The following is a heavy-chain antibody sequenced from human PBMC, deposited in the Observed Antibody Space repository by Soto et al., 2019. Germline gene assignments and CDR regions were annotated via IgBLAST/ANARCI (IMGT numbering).Heavy chain of an antibody. CDR1: GFTFSSYA. CDR3: ARELSVTTMIVVVITPDYYYGMDV. J-gene: IGHJ6*02. Sequence: GGSLRLSCAASGFTFSSYAMHWVRQAPGKGLEWVAVISYDGSNKYYADSVKGRFTISRDNSKNTLYLQMNSLRAEDTAVYYCARELSVTTMIVVVITPDYYYGMDVWGQGTTVTVSS. D-gene: IGHD3-22*01. V-gene: IGHV3-30-3*01. CDR2: ISYDGSNK.